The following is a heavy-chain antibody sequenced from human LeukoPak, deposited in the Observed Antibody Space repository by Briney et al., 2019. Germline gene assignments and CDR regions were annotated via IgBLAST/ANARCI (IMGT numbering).Heavy chain of an antibody. CDR2: IYTSGST. D-gene: IGHD3-10*01. CDR3: ARDQGVTMVRGVISRRNWFDP. Sequence: KPSETLSLTCTVSGGSISSYYWSWIRQPAGKGLEWIGRIYTSGSTNYNPSLKSRVTMSVDTSENQFSLKLSSVTAADTAVYYCARDQGVTMVRGVISRRNWFDPWGQGTLVTVSS. V-gene: IGHV4-4*07. CDR1: GGSISSYY. J-gene: IGHJ5*02.